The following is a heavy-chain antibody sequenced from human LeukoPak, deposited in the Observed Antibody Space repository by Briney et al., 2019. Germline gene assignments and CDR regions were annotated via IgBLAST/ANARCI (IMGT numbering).Heavy chain of an antibody. CDR2: IKPSGGR. D-gene: IGHD2/OR15-2a*01. CDR1: GQSLSANY. Sequence: SETLSLTCGVFGQSLSANYWSWIRQPPGKGLEWIGEIKPSGGRPHNPTLKSRVTISVDTANYQVSLKMTSLTAADTAVYFCVRGGPFHTFDYWGQGTLVSAS. J-gene: IGHJ4*02. CDR3: VRGGPFHTFDY. V-gene: IGHV4-34*01.